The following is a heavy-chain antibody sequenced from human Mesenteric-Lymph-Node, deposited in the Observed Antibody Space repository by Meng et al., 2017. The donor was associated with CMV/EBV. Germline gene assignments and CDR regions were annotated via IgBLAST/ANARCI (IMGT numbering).Heavy chain of an antibody. J-gene: IGHJ4*02. CDR3: ARDYETGTTGY. D-gene: IGHD1-7*01. Sequence: ASVKVSCKASGVIFSRYSVNWVRQAPGQGLEWMGWISAYNGNTNYAQKLQGRVTMTTDTSTSTAYMELRSLRSDDTAVYYCARDYETGTTGYWGQGTLVTVSS. CDR1: GVIFSRYS. CDR2: ISAYNGNT. V-gene: IGHV1-18*04.